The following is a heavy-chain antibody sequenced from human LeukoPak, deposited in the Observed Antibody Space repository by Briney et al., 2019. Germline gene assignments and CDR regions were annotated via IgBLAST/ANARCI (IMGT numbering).Heavy chain of an antibody. D-gene: IGHD2-15*01. Sequence: SESLSLTCTVSGGSISSSSYYWGWISPPPGKGREWIVTINYSGSTYYSPSLRSRVTISVDTSKHQCSLKLNSVTAADTAVYYCGRRVLVAATFDYGGKGTLVTVSS. J-gene: IGHJ4*02. V-gene: IGHV4-39*01. CDR1: GGSISSSSYY. CDR3: GRRVLVAATFDY. CDR2: INYSGST.